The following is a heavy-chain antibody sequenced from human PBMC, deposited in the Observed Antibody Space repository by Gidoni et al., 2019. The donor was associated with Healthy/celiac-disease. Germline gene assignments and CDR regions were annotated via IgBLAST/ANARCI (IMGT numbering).Heavy chain of an antibody. J-gene: IGHJ6*02. CDR1: GYTFTSYS. D-gene: IGHD4-17*01. CDR2: INPSGGST. Sequence: QVQLVQSGAEVKKPGASVKVSCKASGYTFTSYSMHCVRQAPGQGLEWMGIINPSGGSTSYAQKFQGRVTMTRDTSTSTVYMELSSLRSEDTAVYYCARDRDKKEIDYGDPSGYYYGMDVWGQGTTVTVSS. V-gene: IGHV1-46*01. CDR3: ARDRDKKEIDYGDPSGYYYGMDV.